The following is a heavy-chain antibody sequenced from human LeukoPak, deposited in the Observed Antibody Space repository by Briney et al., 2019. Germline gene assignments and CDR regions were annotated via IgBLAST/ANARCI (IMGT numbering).Heavy chain of an antibody. Sequence: SETLSLTCTVSGGSISSYYWSWIRQPPGKGLEWIGYIYYSGSTNYNPSLKSRVTISVDTSKNQFSLKLSSVTAADTAVYYCARESAAAAPDAFDIWGQGTMVSVSS. CDR2: IYYSGST. D-gene: IGHD6-13*01. CDR1: GGSISSYY. J-gene: IGHJ3*02. V-gene: IGHV4-59*01. CDR3: ARESAAAAPDAFDI.